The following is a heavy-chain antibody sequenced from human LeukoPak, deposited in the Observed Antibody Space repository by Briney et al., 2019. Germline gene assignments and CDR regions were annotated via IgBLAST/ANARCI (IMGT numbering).Heavy chain of an antibody. CDR2: ISWNSGSI. D-gene: IGHD3/OR15-3a*01. CDR1: GFTFSNAW. CDR3: AKDFLDDGTQVDY. V-gene: IGHV3-9*01. Sequence: GGSLRLSCAASGFTFSNAWMSWVRQAPGKGLEWVSGISWNSGSIGYADSVKGRFTISRDNAKNSLYLQMNSLRAEDTALYYCAKDFLDDGTQVDYWGQGTLVTVSS. J-gene: IGHJ4*02.